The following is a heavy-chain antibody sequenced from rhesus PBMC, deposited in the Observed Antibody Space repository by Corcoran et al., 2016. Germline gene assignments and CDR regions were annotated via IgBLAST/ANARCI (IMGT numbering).Heavy chain of an antibody. Sequence: EVQLVESGAGLVHPGGALRLSRAASGFPLSNSWISWVRQAPGKGLEWVARIKRKADGETADYAASVKGRFTISRDDSKNTLYLQMNSLKTEDTAVYYCITDGFGYWGQGVLVTVSS. CDR1: GFPLSNSW. J-gene: IGHJ4*01. D-gene: IGHD2-21*01. V-gene: IGHV3-30*02. CDR2: IKRKADGETA. CDR3: ITDGFGY.